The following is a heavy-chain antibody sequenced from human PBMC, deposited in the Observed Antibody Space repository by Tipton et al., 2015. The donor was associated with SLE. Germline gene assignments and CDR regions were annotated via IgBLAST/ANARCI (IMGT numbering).Heavy chain of an antibody. Sequence: TLSLTCTVSGGSITSVTYYWGWSRQSPGEGLELIGSIYYTGNTHYNPSLKSRVTISLDTSKNQFSLKMSSVTTADTARYFCARHVLVRDWFDPWGQGTLVTVSS. CDR3: ARHVLVRDWFDP. CDR2: IYYTGNT. D-gene: IGHD6-13*01. J-gene: IGHJ5*02. V-gene: IGHV4-39*07. CDR1: GGSITSVTYY.